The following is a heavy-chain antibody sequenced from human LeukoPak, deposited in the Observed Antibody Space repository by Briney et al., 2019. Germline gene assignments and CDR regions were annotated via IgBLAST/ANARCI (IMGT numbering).Heavy chain of an antibody. CDR3: AKDLDYDILTGSGGPDY. V-gene: IGHV3-48*03. CDR2: ISSSGSTI. J-gene: IGHJ4*02. Sequence: GGSLRLSCAASGFTFSSYEMNWVRQAPGKGLEWVSCISSSGSTIYYADSVKGRFTISRDNAKNSLYLQMNSLRAEDTAVYYCAKDLDYDILTGSGGPDYWGQGTLVTVSS. CDR1: GFTFSSYE. D-gene: IGHD3-9*01.